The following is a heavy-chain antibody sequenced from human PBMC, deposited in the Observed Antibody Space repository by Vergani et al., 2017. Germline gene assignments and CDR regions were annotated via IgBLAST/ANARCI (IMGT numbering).Heavy chain of an antibody. Sequence: QVQVVQSGAEVKKSGASVKVSCKTSGYTFSNYYMHWVRQAPGQGLEWMGIINPSGGHTNYAQKFQGRVTMTRDTSTSTVYMELSSLRSEDTDIYYCARGYYGILTGYRYWGQGTLVTVSA. V-gene: IGHV1-46*03. CDR2: INPSGGHT. CDR1: GYTFSNYY. D-gene: IGHD3-9*01. J-gene: IGHJ4*02. CDR3: ARGYYGILTGYRY.